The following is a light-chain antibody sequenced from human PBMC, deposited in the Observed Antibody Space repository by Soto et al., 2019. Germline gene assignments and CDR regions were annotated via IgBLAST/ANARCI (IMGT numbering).Light chain of an antibody. Sequence: QSVLTQPPSASGTPGRRVTISCSGSSSNIGSNFVYWYQQLPGTAPKLLIYRSDQRPSVVPDRFSRSKSGTSASLAISGLRSDDEADYYCAAGDDNLSVVLFGGGTKLTVL. CDR1: SSNIGSNF. CDR3: AAGDDNLSVVL. V-gene: IGLV1-47*01. J-gene: IGLJ2*01. CDR2: RSD.